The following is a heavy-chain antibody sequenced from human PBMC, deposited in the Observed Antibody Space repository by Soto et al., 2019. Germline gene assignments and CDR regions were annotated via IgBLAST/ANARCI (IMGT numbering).Heavy chain of an antibody. V-gene: IGHV1-18*01. Sequence: QVQLVQSGAEVKKPGASVKVSCKASGYTFTSYGISWVRQAPGQGLEWMGWISAYNGNTNYAQKLEGRVTMTTDTATSTAYMVLSSLSSDDTAVYYSARDLAGATSRASYYYGMDVWGQGTTVTVSS. CDR2: ISAYNGNT. CDR1: GYTFTSYG. CDR3: ARDLAGATSRASYYYGMDV. D-gene: IGHD1-26*01. J-gene: IGHJ6*02.